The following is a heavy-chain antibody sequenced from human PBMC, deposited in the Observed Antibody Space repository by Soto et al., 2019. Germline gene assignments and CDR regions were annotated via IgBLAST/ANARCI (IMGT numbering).Heavy chain of an antibody. V-gene: IGHV1-3*01. D-gene: IGHD3-16*02. CDR3: ASHIWGGYHLKY. CDR2: INGGSGET. CDR1: GYTFTSFA. Sequence: QVQLVQSGAEVKGPGASVKVSCQSSGYTFTSFALQWVRQAPGQRLEWMGWINGGSGETRYSQTLQGRLTINRDTSASTAYMELSSLTSEDTAVYYCASHIWGGYHLKYWGQGTQVTVSS. J-gene: IGHJ4*02.